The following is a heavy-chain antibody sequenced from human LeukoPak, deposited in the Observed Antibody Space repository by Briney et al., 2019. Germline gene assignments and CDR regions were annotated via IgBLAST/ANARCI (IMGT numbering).Heavy chain of an antibody. V-gene: IGHV1-69*13. CDR1: GYTLTELS. D-gene: IGHD2-2*02. J-gene: IGHJ4*02. CDR3: ARGPLGYCSSTSCYTVDY. Sequence: GASVKVSCKVSGYTLTELSMHWVRQAPGQGLEWMGGIIPIFGTANYAQKFQGRVTITADESTSTAYMELSSLRSEDTAVYYCARGPLGYCSSTSCYTVDYWGQGTLVTVSS. CDR2: IIPIFGTA.